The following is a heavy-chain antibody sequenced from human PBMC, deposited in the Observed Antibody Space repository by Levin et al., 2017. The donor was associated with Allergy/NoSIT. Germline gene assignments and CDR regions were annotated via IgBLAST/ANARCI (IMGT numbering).Heavy chain of an antibody. CDR2: IFPKNGDT. D-gene: IGHD1-1*01. CDR3: VRENWYYDY. CDR1: GYTFSPYY. V-gene: IGHV1-2*02. Sequence: VASVKVSCKTSGYTFSPYYVHWVRQAPGQGLEYMAWIFPKNGDTHYAQKFQGRVTLTRDTSINTVYMDLTRLTSDDTAVYYCVRENWYYDYWGQGTLITVSS. J-gene: IGHJ4*02.